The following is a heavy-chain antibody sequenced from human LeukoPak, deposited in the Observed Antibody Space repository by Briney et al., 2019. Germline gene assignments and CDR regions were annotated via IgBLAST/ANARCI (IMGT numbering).Heavy chain of an antibody. CDR1: GFTFGSYA. V-gene: IGHV3-30-3*01. D-gene: IGHD6-13*01. Sequence: GGSLRLACAAAGFTFGSYAMHWGRQAPGKGLVWVAVRSYDGSNKYYAEYVKGRVTISRDNSKNTLYLQMNRLRAEDTAVYYCARHRAPYSSSWYDFDYWGQGTLVTVSS. CDR2: RSYDGSNK. CDR3: ARHRAPYSSSWYDFDY. J-gene: IGHJ4*02.